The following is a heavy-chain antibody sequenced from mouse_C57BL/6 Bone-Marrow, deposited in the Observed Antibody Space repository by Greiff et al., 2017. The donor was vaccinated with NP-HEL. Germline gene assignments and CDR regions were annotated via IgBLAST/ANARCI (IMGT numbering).Heavy chain of an antibody. Sequence: EVQLQESGPGLAKPSQTLSLTCSVTGYSITSDYWNWIRKFPGNKLEYMGYISYSGSTYYTPSLKSRISITRDTSKNQYYLQLNSVTTEDTATDYCARFDGYYRAWFAYWGQGTLVTVSA. D-gene: IGHD2-3*01. CDR2: ISYSGST. J-gene: IGHJ3*01. V-gene: IGHV3-8*01. CDR3: ARFDGYYRAWFAY. CDR1: GYSITSDY.